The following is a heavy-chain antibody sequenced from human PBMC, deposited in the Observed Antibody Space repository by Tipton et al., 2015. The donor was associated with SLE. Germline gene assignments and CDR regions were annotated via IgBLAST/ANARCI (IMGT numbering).Heavy chain of an antibody. J-gene: IGHJ6*04. CDR1: GGSIRIGNYF. Sequence: LRLSCTVSGGSIRIGNYFLTWIRHHPGKGLEWIGYIEYSGATFSNPSLTTRISISVDTSKNQFSLKMRSVTAADTAVYYCARDGPVHFDNNMDVWGKGTTVTV. D-gene: IGHD2/OR15-2a*01. CDR2: IEYSGAT. V-gene: IGHV4-31*02. CDR3: ARDGPVHFDNNMDV.